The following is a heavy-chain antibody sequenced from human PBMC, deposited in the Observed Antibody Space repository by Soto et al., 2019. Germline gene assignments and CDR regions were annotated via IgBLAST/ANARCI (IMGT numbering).Heavy chain of an antibody. J-gene: IGHJ4*02. CDR1: GFTFSNYW. D-gene: IGHD3-10*01. CDR3: VSDWGGLGY. V-gene: IGHV3-7*03. CDR2: IIKDGSEK. Sequence: EVQLVESGGGLVQPGGSLRLSCAASGFTFSNYWMTWVRQAPGKGLEWVANIIKDGSEKSYVDSVKGRFTISRDNAKNSLYLEMNSLRVEDTALYYCVSDWGGLGYWGQGTLVTVSS.